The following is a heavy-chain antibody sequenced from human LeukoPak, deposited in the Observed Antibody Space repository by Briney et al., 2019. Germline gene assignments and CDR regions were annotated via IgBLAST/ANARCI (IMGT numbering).Heavy chain of an antibody. D-gene: IGHD3-22*01. CDR1: GYTFTSYG. J-gene: IGHJ4*02. CDR2: ISAYNGNT. V-gene: IGHV1-18*01. Sequence: GASVKVSCKASGYTFTSYGISWVRQAPGQGLEWMGWISAYNGNTNYAQKLQGRVTMTTDTSASTVYMELSSLRSEDTAVYYCARVGRYYDSSGYPTDDPLDYWGQGTLVTVSS. CDR3: ARVGRYYDSSGYPTDDPLDY.